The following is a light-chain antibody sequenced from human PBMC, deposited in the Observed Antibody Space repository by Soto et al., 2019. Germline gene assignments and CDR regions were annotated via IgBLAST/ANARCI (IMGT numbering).Light chain of an antibody. V-gene: IGKV1-9*01. CDR3: QQHNSFPIP. CDR1: QGISSF. CDR2: GAS. Sequence: IQLTQSQSALSASVGDRVTITCRASQGISSFLAWYQKKPGKAPTLLIYGASTLQSGVPSRFSGSGSGTDFTLTICSLQPEDVATYYCQQHNSFPIPFGHGNKVDIK. J-gene: IGKJ3*01.